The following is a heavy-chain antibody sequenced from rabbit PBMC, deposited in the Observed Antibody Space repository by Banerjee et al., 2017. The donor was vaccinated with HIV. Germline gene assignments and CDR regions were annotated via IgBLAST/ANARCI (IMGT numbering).Heavy chain of an antibody. CDR3: ARSDGGGVAYALDL. J-gene: IGHJ3*01. Sequence: QEQLEETGGDLVKPGASLTLTCIASGVSFSGNSYMCWVRQAPGKGLEWIACIDTGSSGFTYFASWAKGRFTISKTSSTTVTLQLNSLTAADTATYFCARSDGGGVAYALDLWGPGTLVTVS. V-gene: IGHV1S45*01. CDR2: IDTGSSGFT. D-gene: IGHD6-1*01. CDR1: GVSFSGNSY.